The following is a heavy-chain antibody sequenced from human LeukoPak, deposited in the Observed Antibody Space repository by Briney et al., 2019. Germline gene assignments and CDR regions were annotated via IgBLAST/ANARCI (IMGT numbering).Heavy chain of an antibody. Sequence: PGGSLRLSCAASGFTFGRFGMHWVRQAPGKGLEWVAVIWYDGSNKYYADSVKGRFTTSRDNSKNTLYLQMNSLRVEDTAVYYCARDGYSYGSIDYWGQGTLVTVSS. J-gene: IGHJ4*02. D-gene: IGHD5-18*01. V-gene: IGHV3-33*01. CDR1: GFTFGRFG. CDR3: ARDGYSYGSIDY. CDR2: IWYDGSNK.